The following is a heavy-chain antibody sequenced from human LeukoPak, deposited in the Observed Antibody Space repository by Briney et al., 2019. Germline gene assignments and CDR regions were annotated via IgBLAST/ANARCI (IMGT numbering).Heavy chain of an antibody. CDR2: IYTSGST. Sequence: PSETLSLTCTVSGGSISSGSYYWSWIRQPAGKGLEWIGRIYTSGSTNYNPSLKSRVTISVDTSKNQFSLKLSSVTAADTAVYYCARGHDYDILTGYSTYHFDYWGQGTLVTVSS. D-gene: IGHD3-9*01. V-gene: IGHV4-61*02. CDR1: GGSISSGSYY. CDR3: ARGHDYDILTGYSTYHFDY. J-gene: IGHJ4*02.